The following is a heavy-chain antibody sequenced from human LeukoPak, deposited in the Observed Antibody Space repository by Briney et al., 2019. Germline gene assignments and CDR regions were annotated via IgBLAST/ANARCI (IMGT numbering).Heavy chain of an antibody. CDR3: AKGGTVTQGIFDY. CDR2: ISGSGVST. Sequence: PGGSLRLSCAASGFTFRTSGMSWVRQAPGKGLEWVSAISGSGVSTYYADSVKGRFTISRDNSKNTLYLQMNSLRAEDTAVYYCAKGGTVTQGIFDYWGQGTLVTVSS. J-gene: IGHJ4*02. CDR1: GFTFRTSG. V-gene: IGHV3-23*01. D-gene: IGHD4-17*01.